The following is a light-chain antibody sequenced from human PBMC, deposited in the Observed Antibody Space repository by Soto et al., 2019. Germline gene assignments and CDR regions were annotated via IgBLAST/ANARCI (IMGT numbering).Light chain of an antibody. V-gene: IGKV3-15*01. CDR1: QCVSSN. J-gene: IGKJ1*01. CDR3: QQHDNWRRLT. Sequence: EIVLTQSPATLSVSPGERATLSCRAGQCVSSNLSWYQQKPGQAPRLLIYATSTSATAVPTRISGSGSGTDFTLTITSLQSEDVAVDYYQQHDNWRRLTFGQGTKVDIK. CDR2: ATS.